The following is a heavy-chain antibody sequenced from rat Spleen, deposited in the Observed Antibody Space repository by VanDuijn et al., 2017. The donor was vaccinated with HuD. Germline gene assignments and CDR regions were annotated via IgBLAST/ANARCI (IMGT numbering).Heavy chain of an antibody. CDR2: ISTGGGNT. V-gene: IGHV5S11*01. D-gene: IGHD1-6*01. J-gene: IGHJ2*01. CDR1: GFTFSNYD. Sequence: EVQLVESGGGLVQPGRSLKLSCAASGFTFSNYDMAWVRQAPTKGLEWVASISTGGGNTYYRDSVKGRFTITRDNAKSTLYLQMDSLRSEETATYYCARPRYTTDYWDYFDYWGQGVMVTVSS. CDR3: ARPRYTTDYWDYFDY.